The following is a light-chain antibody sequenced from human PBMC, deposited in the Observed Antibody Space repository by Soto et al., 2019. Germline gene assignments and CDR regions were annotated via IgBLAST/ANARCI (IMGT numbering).Light chain of an antibody. CDR3: QQYNIWPPWP. J-gene: IGKJ1*01. CDR1: QSISTN. Sequence: EIGMTQSPATLSVSQGEGATLFCRASQSISTNLAWYQHKPGQAPRLLIYGASTRSTGIPARFSGSGSGTEFTLTISSLQSEDFAIYYCQQYNIWPPWPVGQGTKVDSK. V-gene: IGKV3-15*01. CDR2: GAS.